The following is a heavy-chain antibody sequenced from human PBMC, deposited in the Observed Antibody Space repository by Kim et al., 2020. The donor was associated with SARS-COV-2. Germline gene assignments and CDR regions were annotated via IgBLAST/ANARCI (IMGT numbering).Heavy chain of an antibody. V-gene: IGHV3-74*01. CDR3: ARGNYHGMDV. CDR1: GFTFSNYW. CDR2: INGDGRST. J-gene: IGHJ6*02. Sequence: GGSLRLSCSASGFTFSNYWMHWVRQAPGKGLVWVSRINGDGRSTIYADSVKGRFTLSRDNAKNTLYLQMNSLGAEDTAVYSCARGNYHGMDVWGQGTTAT.